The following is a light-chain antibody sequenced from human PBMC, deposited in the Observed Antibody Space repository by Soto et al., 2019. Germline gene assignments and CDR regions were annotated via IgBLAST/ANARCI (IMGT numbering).Light chain of an antibody. Sequence: DIQLTQSPSFLSASVGDRVTITCRASQAISSYLAWFQQRPGKAPKVLIYAASTLQSGVPSRFSRSGSGTEFTLTISSLQPEDFATYFCQQLNSYPWTFGQGTKVEIK. CDR3: QQLNSYPWT. CDR1: QAISSY. V-gene: IGKV1-9*01. CDR2: AAS. J-gene: IGKJ1*01.